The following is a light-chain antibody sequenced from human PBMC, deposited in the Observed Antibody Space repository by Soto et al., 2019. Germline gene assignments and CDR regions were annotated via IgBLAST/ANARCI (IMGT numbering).Light chain of an antibody. CDR3: QSYDTSLSGAWV. V-gene: IGLV1-40*01. Sequence: QSVLTQPPSVSGAPGQRITISCTGSPSNIGAGFDVHWYQQFPGTALKLLIYGTTSRPSGVPDRFSGSQSGTSASLAITGLQAGDEADYYCQSYDTSLSGAWVFGGGTKLTVL. CDR1: PSNIGAGFD. J-gene: IGLJ3*02. CDR2: GTT.